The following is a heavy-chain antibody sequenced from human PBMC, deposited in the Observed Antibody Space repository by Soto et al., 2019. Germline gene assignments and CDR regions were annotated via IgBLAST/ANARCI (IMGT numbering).Heavy chain of an antibody. J-gene: IGHJ6*03. Sequence: GGSLRLSCAASGFTFSSYAMSWVRQAPGKGLEWVSAISGSGGSTYYADSVKGRFTISRDNSKNTLYLQMNSLRAEDTAVYYCARDRAHYDILTGHYYYYYMDVWGKGTTVTVSS. CDR2: ISGSGGST. V-gene: IGHV3-23*01. CDR1: GFTFSSYA. CDR3: ARDRAHYDILTGHYYYYYMDV. D-gene: IGHD3-9*01.